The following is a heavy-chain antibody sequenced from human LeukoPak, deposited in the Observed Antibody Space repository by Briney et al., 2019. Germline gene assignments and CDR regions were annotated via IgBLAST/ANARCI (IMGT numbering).Heavy chain of an antibody. Sequence: PSETLSLTCTVSGDSITNSYWTWLRQPPGKGLEYIAYIFHTGSTNYNPSLKGRATISLDTSKNQFSLKLTSVTSADTAVYYCAREYCTRTNCYDYFDYWGQGTLVTVSS. CDR2: IFHTGST. D-gene: IGHD2-2*01. CDR1: GDSITNSY. J-gene: IGHJ4*02. V-gene: IGHV4-59*01. CDR3: AREYCTRTNCYDYFDY.